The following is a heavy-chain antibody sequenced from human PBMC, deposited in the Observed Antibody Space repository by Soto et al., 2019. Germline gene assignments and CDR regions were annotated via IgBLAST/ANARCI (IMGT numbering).Heavy chain of an antibody. V-gene: IGHV4-59*08. CDR2: IYYTGST. CDR1: GDSITSYY. CDR3: ARHAFGSGFYYGMGV. Sequence: QVQLQESGPGLVKPSETLSLTCTVSGDSITSYYWSWIRQPPGKGLEWLGYIYYTGSTTYNPSLKSRVNISLDTSKNQFSLKLNSVTAADTAVYYCARHAFGSGFYYGMGVWGQGTTVTVSS. J-gene: IGHJ6*02. D-gene: IGHD3-10*01.